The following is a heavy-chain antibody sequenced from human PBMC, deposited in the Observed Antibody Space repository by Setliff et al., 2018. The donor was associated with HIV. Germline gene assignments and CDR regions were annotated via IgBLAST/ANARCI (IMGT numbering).Heavy chain of an antibody. CDR2: IYYSGST. Sequence: PSETLSLTCTVSGGSIVRYYWTWIRQPPGKGLEWIGYIYYSGSTNHNPSPKSRVIISVDTSKMQFSLKLRSVTAADTAMYYCARLLQGGNYAFDIWGQGTMVTVSS. D-gene: IGHD2-21*02. V-gene: IGHV4-59*08. J-gene: IGHJ3*02. CDR3: ARLLQGGNYAFDI. CDR1: GGSIVRYY.